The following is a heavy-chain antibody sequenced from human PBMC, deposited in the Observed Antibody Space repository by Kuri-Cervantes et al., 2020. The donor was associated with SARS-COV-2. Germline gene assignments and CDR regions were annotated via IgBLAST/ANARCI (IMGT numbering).Heavy chain of an antibody. J-gene: IGHJ6*03. D-gene: IGHD2-15*01. V-gene: IGHV1-2*02. CDR2: INPNSGGT. CDR1: GYTFTGYY. CDR3: ARDVCSGGSCYHYYMDV. Sequence: ASVPVTCMASGYTFTGYYMHRVRQAPGQGLEWMGWINPNSGGTNYAQKFQGRVTMTRDTSISTAYMELSRLRSDDTAVYYCARDVCSGGSCYHYYMDVWGKGTTVTVSS.